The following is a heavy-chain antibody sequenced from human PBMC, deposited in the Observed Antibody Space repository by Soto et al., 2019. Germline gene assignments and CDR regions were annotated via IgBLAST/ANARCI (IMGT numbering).Heavy chain of an antibody. V-gene: IGHV1-46*01. CDR2: IYPSGGST. CDR1: GYTFTTYY. J-gene: IGHJ3*02. CDR3: ARESLAVAGTGGGFDI. Sequence: ASVKVSCKASGYTFTTYYMHWVRQAPGQGFEWMGIIYPSGGSTSYAQKFQGRVTMTRDTSTSTVYMELSSLRSEDTAVYYCARESLAVAGTGGGFDIWGQGTMVTVSS. D-gene: IGHD6-19*01.